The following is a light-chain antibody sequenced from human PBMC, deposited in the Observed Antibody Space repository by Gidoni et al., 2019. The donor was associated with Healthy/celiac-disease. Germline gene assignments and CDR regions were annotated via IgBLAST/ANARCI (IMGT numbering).Light chain of an antibody. CDR1: QSLLHSNGYNY. CDR3: MQALQTPLT. CDR2: LGS. J-gene: IGKJ4*01. V-gene: IGKV2-28*01. Sequence: TTHTPLSLPVTPGEPASISCRSSQSLLHSNGYNYLGWYLQKPGQSPQLLIYLGSNRASGVPDRFSGSGSGTDFTLKISRVEAEDVGVYYCMQALQTPLTFXGXTKVEIK.